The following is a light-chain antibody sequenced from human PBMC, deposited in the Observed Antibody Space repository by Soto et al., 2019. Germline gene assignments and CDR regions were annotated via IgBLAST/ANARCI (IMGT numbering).Light chain of an antibody. J-gene: IGKJ1*01. CDR2: GAS. Sequence: EIVMTQSPATLSVSPGERASLSCGASQSVRSSLAWYQQNPGQAPRLLIHGASIRAPGIPARFSGRGSGTEFTLTISSLQSEDFAVSSCQQYDNWPQTFGQGTKV. CDR3: QQYDNWPQT. CDR1: QSVRSS. V-gene: IGKV3-15*01.